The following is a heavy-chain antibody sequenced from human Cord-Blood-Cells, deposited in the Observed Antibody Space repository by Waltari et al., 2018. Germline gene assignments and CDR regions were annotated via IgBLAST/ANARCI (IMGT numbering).Heavy chain of an antibody. CDR1: GYTFTSYG. V-gene: IGHV1-18*01. CDR3: ARVMPGVVVAATDFDY. D-gene: IGHD2-15*01. J-gene: IGHJ4*02. Sequence: QVQLVQSGAEVKKPGASVKVSCKASGYTFTSYGISWVRQAPGQGLEWMGWLSAYNGNTNYAQKLQGRVTMTTDTSTSTAYMELRSLRSDDTAVYYCARVMPGVVVAATDFDYWGQGTLVTVSS. CDR2: LSAYNGNT.